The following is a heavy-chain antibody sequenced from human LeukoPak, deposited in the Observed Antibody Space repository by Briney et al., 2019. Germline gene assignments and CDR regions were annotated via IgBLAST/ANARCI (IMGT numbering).Heavy chain of an antibody. Sequence: ASVKVSCKASGGTFSSYTISWVRQAPGQGLEWMGRIIPILGIANYAQKFQGRVTITADKSTSTAYTELSSLRSEDTAVYYCARSAVVVPAAWAWGQGTLVTVSS. CDR1: GGTFSSYT. J-gene: IGHJ4*02. D-gene: IGHD2-2*01. CDR3: ARSAVVVPAAWA. V-gene: IGHV1-69*02. CDR2: IIPILGIA.